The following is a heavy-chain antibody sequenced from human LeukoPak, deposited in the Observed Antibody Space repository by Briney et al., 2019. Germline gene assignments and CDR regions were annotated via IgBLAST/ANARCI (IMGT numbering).Heavy chain of an antibody. Sequence: ASVKVSCKTSGYSFTNYGITWVRQAPGQGLEWMGWISGYNSKTFYAQNFQGRVTMTTDTSTSTVYMELRSLRSDDTAVYYCARDLGRRCSGGSCNYYSNYMDVWGKGTTVTISS. J-gene: IGHJ6*03. CDR2: ISGYNSKT. D-gene: IGHD2-15*01. CDR3: ARDLGRRCSGGSCNYYSNYMDV. CDR1: GYSFTNYG. V-gene: IGHV1-18*01.